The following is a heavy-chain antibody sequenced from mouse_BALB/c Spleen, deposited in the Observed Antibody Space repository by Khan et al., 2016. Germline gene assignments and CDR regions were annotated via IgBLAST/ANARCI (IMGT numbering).Heavy chain of an antibody. CDR2: ISYDGSN. CDR3: ARAWYFDY. V-gene: IGHV3-6*02. Sequence: EVQLQESGPGLVKPSQSLSLTCSVTGYSITSGYYWNWIRQFPGNKLEWMGYISYDGSNNYNPSLKNRISITRDTSKNRLFLKLNSVTTEEIATYYCARAWYFDYWGQGTTLTVSS. CDR1: GYSITSGYY. J-gene: IGHJ2*01.